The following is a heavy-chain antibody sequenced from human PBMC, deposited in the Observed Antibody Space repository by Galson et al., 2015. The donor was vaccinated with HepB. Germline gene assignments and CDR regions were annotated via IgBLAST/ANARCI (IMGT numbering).Heavy chain of an antibody. V-gene: IGHV3-48*02. CDR3: ARGPPPELRFFDWYGDY. J-gene: IGHJ4*02. D-gene: IGHD3-9*01. CDR1: GFTFSTYS. CDR2: IGTSSSTI. Sequence: SLRLSCAASGFTFSTYSMSWVRQSPGKGLEWVSYIGTSSSTIYYADSAKGRFTISRDNAKNSLYLQMNSLRDEDRAVYYCARGPPPELRFFDWYGDYWGQGTLVTVSS.